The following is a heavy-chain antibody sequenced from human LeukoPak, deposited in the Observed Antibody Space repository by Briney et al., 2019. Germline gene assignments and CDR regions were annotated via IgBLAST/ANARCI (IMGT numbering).Heavy chain of an antibody. D-gene: IGHD3-3*01. J-gene: IGHJ5*02. CDR3: ARDLAIFGVVMYNWFDP. V-gene: IGHV3-21*01. CDR1: GFTFSSYS. CDR2: ISSSSSYI. Sequence: AGGSLRLSCAASGFTFSSYSMNWVRQAPGKGLEWASSISSSSSYIYYADSVKGRFTISRDNAKNSLYLQMNSLRAEDTTVYYCARDLAIFGVVMYNWFDPWGQGTLVTVSS.